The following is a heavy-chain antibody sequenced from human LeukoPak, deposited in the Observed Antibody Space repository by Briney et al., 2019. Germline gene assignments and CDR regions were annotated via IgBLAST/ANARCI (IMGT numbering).Heavy chain of an antibody. D-gene: IGHD4-17*01. Sequence: GGSLRLSCAASGFTFSDYYMSWMRQAPGKGLEWVACISYGSSDTNYADSVKGRFTISRDNAQKLLYLEMSSLRAEDTAVYYCARGGLYGDWIFDSWGQGTQVTVFS. CDR2: ISYGSSDT. CDR1: GFTFSDYY. J-gene: IGHJ4*02. CDR3: ARGGLYGDWIFDS. V-gene: IGHV3-11*05.